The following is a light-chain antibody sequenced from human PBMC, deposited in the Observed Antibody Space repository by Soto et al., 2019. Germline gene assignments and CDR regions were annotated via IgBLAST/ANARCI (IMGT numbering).Light chain of an antibody. V-gene: IGLV2-18*02. CDR1: SSDVGSYNR. CDR2: EVS. CDR3: SSYTSSSTYV. J-gene: IGLJ1*01. Sequence: QSALTQPPSVSGSPGQSVTISCTGTSSDVGSYNRVSWYQQSPGTAPKLMISEVSNRPSGVPDRFSGSKSVNTASLTISGLQAEDEADYYCSSYTSSSTYVFGTGTQLTVL.